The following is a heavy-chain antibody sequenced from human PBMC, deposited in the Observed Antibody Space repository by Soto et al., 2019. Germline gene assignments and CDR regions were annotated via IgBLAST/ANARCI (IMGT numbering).Heavy chain of an antibody. D-gene: IGHD3-3*01. CDR2: ITGGNT. CDR3: AKDKERGGYDSDFDY. Sequence: EVQLLESGGGLIQPGGSLMLSCAASGFTFGTYGMGWVRQAPGKGLEWVSTITGGNTYYAASVKGRFTISRDNSKNTLYLQMSSLRAEDTALYYCAKDKERGGYDSDFDYWGQGTLVTVSS. V-gene: IGHV3-23*01. J-gene: IGHJ4*02. CDR1: GFTFGTYG.